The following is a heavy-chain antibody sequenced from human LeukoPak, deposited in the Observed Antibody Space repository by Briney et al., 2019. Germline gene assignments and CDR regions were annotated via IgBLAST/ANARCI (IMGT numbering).Heavy chain of an antibody. CDR2: IHPGDSET. Sequence: GESLKISCKGSGYRFSSYWIGWVRQLPGKGLEWMGIIHPGDSETRYSPSFQGQVTISADKSISTAYLQWSSLNASDAAMYYCVRALGYCTSGSCYYYDYWGQGTLVTVSS. CDR1: GYRFSSYW. V-gene: IGHV5-51*01. D-gene: IGHD2-15*01. CDR3: VRALGYCTSGSCYYYDY. J-gene: IGHJ4*02.